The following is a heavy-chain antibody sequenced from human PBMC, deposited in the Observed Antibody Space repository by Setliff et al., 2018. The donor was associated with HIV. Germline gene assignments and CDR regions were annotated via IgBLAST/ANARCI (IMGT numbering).Heavy chain of an antibody. V-gene: IGHV4-31*03. J-gene: IGHJ4*02. CDR1: GGSISSAGYY. D-gene: IGHD3-22*01. Sequence: TSETLSLTCTVSGGSISSAGYYWSWIRQHPGKGLEWIGYIYNTGSAYFNPSLKSRLTISVDTSRNQFSLKLSSVTAADTAVYYCARGYTRGYFSHFDYWGQGTLVTVS. CDR2: IYNTGSA. CDR3: ARGYTRGYFSHFDY.